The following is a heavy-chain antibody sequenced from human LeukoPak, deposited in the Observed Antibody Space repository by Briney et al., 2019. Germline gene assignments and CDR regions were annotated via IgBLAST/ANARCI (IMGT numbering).Heavy chain of an antibody. J-gene: IGHJ4*02. CDR1: GFSPTTSGMC. CDR2: IDWDDDK. V-gene: IGHV2-70*11. Sequence: SGPTLVNPTQTLTLTCTFSGFSPTTSGMCVSWIRQPPGKALEWLARIDWDDDKYYSTSLKTRLTISKDTSKNQVVLTMTTMDPVDTATYYCVRLPCRHGYNPVWGQGTLVTVSS. CDR3: VRLPCRHGYNPV. D-gene: IGHD5-24*01.